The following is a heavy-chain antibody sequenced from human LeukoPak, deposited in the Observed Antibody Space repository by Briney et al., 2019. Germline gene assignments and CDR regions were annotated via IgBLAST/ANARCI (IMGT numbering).Heavy chain of an antibody. CDR1: GYTFTGYY. CDR2: INPNSGGT. V-gene: IGHV1-2*02. CDR3: ARVPYYYDSSSYYHLFDY. Sequence: ASVKVSCKASGYTFTGYYMHWVRQAPGQGLEWMGWINPNSGGTNYAQKFQGRVTMTRDTSISTAYMELSRLRSDDTAVYYCARVPYYYDSSSYYHLFDYWGQGTLVTVSS. J-gene: IGHJ4*02. D-gene: IGHD3-22*01.